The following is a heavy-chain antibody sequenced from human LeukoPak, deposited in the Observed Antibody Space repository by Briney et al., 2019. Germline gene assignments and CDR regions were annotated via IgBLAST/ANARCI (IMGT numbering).Heavy chain of an antibody. V-gene: IGHV4-34*01. CDR2: INHSGST. D-gene: IGHD3-22*01. CDR1: GGSFSGYY. Sequence: SETLSLTCAVSGGSFSGYYRSWIRQPPRKGLEWIGEINHSGSTNYNPSLKSRVTISVDTSKNQFSLKMSSVTAADTAVYYCARGIRGYSYYFDYWGQGTLVTVSS. CDR3: ARGIRGYSYYFDY. J-gene: IGHJ4*02.